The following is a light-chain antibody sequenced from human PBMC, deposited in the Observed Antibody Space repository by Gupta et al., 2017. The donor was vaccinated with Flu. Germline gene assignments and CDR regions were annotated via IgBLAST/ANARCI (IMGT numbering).Light chain of an antibody. V-gene: IGKV4-1*01. Sequence: SLGERATINCKSSQSGFYSPNNKNYLAWYQHKPGQPPKLLIYWASTRESGVPDRFSGSGSGTDFTLIISSLQAEDVAVYYCQQDYAFPLTFGGGTKVEIK. CDR1: QSGFYSPNNKNY. CDR2: WAS. CDR3: QQDYAFPLT. J-gene: IGKJ4*01.